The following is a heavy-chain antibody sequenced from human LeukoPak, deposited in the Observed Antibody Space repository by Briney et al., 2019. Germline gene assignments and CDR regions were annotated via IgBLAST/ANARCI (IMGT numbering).Heavy chain of an antibody. D-gene: IGHD1-26*01. CDR1: GGSISSYY. V-gene: IGHV4-59*01. Sequence: SETLSLTCSVAGGSISSYYWSWSRQTPGKGLERIGGIHYSVGAHYNPSLASRDTLSVETSTSHFSLRLCAVTAADTAVYYCAREAVEKWELPVYFDYWGQGTLVTVSS. J-gene: IGHJ4*02. CDR3: AREAVEKWELPVYFDY. CDR2: IHYSVGA.